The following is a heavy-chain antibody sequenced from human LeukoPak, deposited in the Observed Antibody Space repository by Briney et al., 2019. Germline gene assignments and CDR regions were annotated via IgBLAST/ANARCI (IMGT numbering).Heavy chain of an antibody. D-gene: IGHD1-26*01. CDR2: INTNTGNP. CDR1: GYTLTELS. J-gene: IGHJ4*02. CDR3: ARVGISGSYNY. V-gene: IGHV7-4-1*02. Sequence: ASVKVSCKVSGYTLTELSMHWVRQAPGQGLEWMGWINTNTGNPTYAQGFTGRFVFSLDTSVSTAYLQISSLKAEDTAVYYCARVGISGSYNYWGQGTLVTVSS.